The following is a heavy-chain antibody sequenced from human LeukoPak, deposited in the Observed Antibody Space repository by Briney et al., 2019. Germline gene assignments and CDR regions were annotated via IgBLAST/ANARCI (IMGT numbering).Heavy chain of an antibody. Sequence: PGGSLRLSCAASGFTFDDFAMHWVRQAPGKGLEWVSGISWNSGSIGYADSVKGRFTISRDNAKNSLYLQMNGLRGEDTALYYCAKESSSYYYYMDVWGKGTTVTVSS. V-gene: IGHV3-9*01. J-gene: IGHJ6*03. D-gene: IGHD6-13*01. CDR1: GFTFDDFA. CDR3: AKESSSYYYYMDV. CDR2: ISWNSGSI.